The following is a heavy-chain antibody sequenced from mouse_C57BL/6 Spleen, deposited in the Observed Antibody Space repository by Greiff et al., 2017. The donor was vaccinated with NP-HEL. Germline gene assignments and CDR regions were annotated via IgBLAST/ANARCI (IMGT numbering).Heavy chain of an antibody. CDR2: IHPTSGST. V-gene: IGHV1-64*01. CDR1: GYTFTSYW. J-gene: IGHJ3*01. Sequence: QVQLQQPGAELVKPGASVKLSCKASGYTFTSYWMHWVKQRPGQGLEWIGMIHPTSGSTNYNEKFKSKATLTVDKSSSTAYMQLSSLTSEDSAVYYCASGTYYDYPAWFAYWGQGTLVTVSA. CDR3: ASGTYYDYPAWFAY. D-gene: IGHD2-4*01.